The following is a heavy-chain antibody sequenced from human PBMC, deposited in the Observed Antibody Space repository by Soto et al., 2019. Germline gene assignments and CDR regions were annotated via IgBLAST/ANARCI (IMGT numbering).Heavy chain of an antibody. V-gene: IGHV1-46*03. CDR3: AWDEGFCSGGSCTGWFDP. Sequence: QVQLVQSGAELQKPGASVKVSCKASGYTFSNYYINWVRQAPGQGLEWVGVINPNAGTTMYAQKFQGRVSMTRDTSTNTIYMTLSSLRSEDTALYYCAWDEGFCSGGSCTGWFDPWGQGTLVTVSS. J-gene: IGHJ5*02. CDR1: GYTFSNYY. D-gene: IGHD2-15*01. CDR2: INPNAGTT.